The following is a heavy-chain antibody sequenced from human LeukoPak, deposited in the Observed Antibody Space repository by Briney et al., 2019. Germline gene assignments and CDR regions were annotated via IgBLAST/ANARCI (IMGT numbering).Heavy chain of an antibody. CDR2: IYYSGST. V-gene: IGHV4-39*01. J-gene: IGHJ5*02. CDR1: GGSISSSSYY. CDR3: ARLDETYYYGSGTVNWFDP. D-gene: IGHD3-10*01. Sequence: SETLYLTCTVSGGSISSSSYYWGWIRQPPGKGLEWIGSIYYSGSTYYNPSLKSRVTISVDTSKNQFSLKLSSVTAAVTAVYYWARLDETYYYGSGTVNWFDPWGQGTLVTVSS.